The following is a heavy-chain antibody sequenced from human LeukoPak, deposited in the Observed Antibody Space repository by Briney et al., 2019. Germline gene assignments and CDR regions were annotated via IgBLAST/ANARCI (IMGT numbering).Heavy chain of an antibody. CDR1: GGSISSGSYS. D-gene: IGHD2-2*01. Sequence: KTSETLSLTCTVSGGSISSGSYSWSWIRQPAGKGLEWIGRIYTSGSTNYNPSLKSRVTISVDTSKNQVSLKLSSVTAADTAVYYCARADIVVVPAAIRFNAFDPWGQGTLVTVSS. CDR3: ARADIVVVPAAIRFNAFDP. V-gene: IGHV4-61*02. J-gene: IGHJ5*02. CDR2: IYTSGST.